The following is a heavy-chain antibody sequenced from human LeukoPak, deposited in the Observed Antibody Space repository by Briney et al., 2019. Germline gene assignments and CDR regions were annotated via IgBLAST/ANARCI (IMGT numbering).Heavy chain of an antibody. Sequence: GGSLRLSCAASGFIFSTYWMNWVRQAPGKGLEWVANIKEDGSAKYYVDSVKGRFTISRDNARNLLYPQMNSLRAEDTAVYYCVMDMDVWGQGTTVTVSS. CDR3: VMDMDV. CDR1: GFIFSTYW. CDR2: IKEDGSAK. J-gene: IGHJ6*02. V-gene: IGHV3-7*04.